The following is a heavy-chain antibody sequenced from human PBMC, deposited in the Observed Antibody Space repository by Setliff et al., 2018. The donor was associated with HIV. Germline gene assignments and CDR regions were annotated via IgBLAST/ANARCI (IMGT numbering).Heavy chain of an antibody. V-gene: IGHV3-48*01. D-gene: IGHD3-22*01. CDR2: IRGKSDII. CDR1: GFSFNNYW. J-gene: IGHJ4*02. CDR3: ARDYNYIFDS. Sequence: PGGSLRLSCAASGFSFNNYWIVWVRQAPGKGLEWISHIRGKSDIIKYAESVMGRFTISRDNAKNSLYLEMNSLRAEDTAIYYCARDYNYIFDSWGQGVLVTVSS.